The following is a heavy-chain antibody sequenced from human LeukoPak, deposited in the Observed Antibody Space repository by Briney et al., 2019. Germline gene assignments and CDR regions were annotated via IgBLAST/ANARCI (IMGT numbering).Heavy chain of an antibody. V-gene: IGHV3-11*04. CDR3: ARAGRLGENYFDY. J-gene: IGHJ4*02. CDR1: GFTFSDYY. CDR2: ISSSGSTI. D-gene: IGHD3-16*01. Sequence: PGGSLRLSCAASGFTFSDYYMSWIRQAPGKGLEWVSYISSSGSTIYYADSVKGRFTISRDNTKNSLYLQMNSLRAEDTAVYYCARAGRLGENYFDYWGQGTLVTVSS.